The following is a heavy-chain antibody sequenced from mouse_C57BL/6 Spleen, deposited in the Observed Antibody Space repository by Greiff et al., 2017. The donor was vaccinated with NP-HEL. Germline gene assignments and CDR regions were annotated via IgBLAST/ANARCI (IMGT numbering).Heavy chain of an antibody. Sequence: EVQRVESEGGLVQPGSSMKLSCTASGFTFSDYYMAWVRQVPEKGLEWVANINYDGSSTYYLDSLKSRFIISRDNAKNILYLQMSSLKSEDTATYYCARDGSSSYYFDYWGQGTTLTVSS. CDR1: GFTFSDYY. J-gene: IGHJ2*01. V-gene: IGHV5-16*01. CDR3: ARDGSSSYYFDY. D-gene: IGHD1-1*01. CDR2: INYDGSST.